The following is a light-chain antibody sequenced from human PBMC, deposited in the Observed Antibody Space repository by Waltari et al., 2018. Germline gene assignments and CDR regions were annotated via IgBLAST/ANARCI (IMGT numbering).Light chain of an antibody. Sequence: TQLTQSPSSLSASVGDRVTITCRASQVILGYLAWYQQRPGKAPKFLIDATSTLRSGVPSRFSGSGSGTDFTLTISDLQPEDFATYYCQQLKSYPITFGQGTRLEIK. CDR3: QQLKSYPIT. CDR2: ATS. CDR1: QVILGY. V-gene: IGKV1-9*01. J-gene: IGKJ5*01.